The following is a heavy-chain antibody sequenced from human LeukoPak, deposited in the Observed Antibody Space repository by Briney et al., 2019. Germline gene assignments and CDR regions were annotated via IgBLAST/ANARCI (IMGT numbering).Heavy chain of an antibody. CDR2: IYYSGST. Sequence: SGTLSLTCTVSGGSVSGYYWSWIWQPPGKGLEWIGYIYYSGSTNYNPSLKSRVTISVDTSENQFSLKLTSVTAADTAVYYCARDREYSSSGLVWFDPWGHGILVTVSS. CDR3: ARDREYSSSGLVWFDP. V-gene: IGHV4-59*02. CDR1: GGSVSGYY. D-gene: IGHD6-6*01. J-gene: IGHJ5*02.